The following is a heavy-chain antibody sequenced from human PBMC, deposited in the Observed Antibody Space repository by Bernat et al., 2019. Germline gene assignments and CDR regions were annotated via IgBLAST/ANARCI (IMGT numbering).Heavy chain of an antibody. CDR1: GGSFSGYY. V-gene: IGHV4-34*01. D-gene: IGHD4-11*01. CDR2: INHSGST. Sequence: QVQLQQWGAGLLKPSETLSLTCAVYGGSFSGYYWSWIRQPPGKGLEWIGEINHSGSTNYNPSLKSRVTISVDTSKNQFSLKLSSVTAADTAVYYCARVRVRAGYSKPRGWFDPWGQGTLVTVSS. CDR3: ARVRVRAGYSKPRGWFDP. J-gene: IGHJ5*02.